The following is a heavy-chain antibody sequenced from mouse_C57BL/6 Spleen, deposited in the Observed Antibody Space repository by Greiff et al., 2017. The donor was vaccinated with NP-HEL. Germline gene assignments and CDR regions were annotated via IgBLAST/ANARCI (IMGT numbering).Heavy chain of an antibody. D-gene: IGHD2-1*01. V-gene: IGHV1-52*01. CDR2: IDPSDSET. Sequence: QVQLQQPGAELVRPGSSVKLSCKASGYTFTSYWMHWVKQRPIQGLEWIGNIDPSDSETHYNQKFKDKATLTVDKSSSTAYMQLSSLTSEDSAVYYCASGYYGNHYAMDYWGQGTSVTVSS. J-gene: IGHJ4*01. CDR1: GYTFTSYW. CDR3: ASGYYGNHYAMDY.